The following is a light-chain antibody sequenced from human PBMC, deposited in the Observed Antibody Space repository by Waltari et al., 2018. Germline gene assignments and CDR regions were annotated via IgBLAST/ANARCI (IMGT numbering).Light chain of an antibody. CDR2: GAS. Sequence: EIVMTQSPATLSVSPGERATLSCRASQSVGTHLAWYQQRPGQAPRPLIYGASTRATGIPARFSGSGSGTDFILTISSLQSEDFAVYHCQQGNSWPWTFGQGTKVEIK. J-gene: IGKJ1*01. CDR3: QQGNSWPWT. V-gene: IGKV3-15*01. CDR1: QSVGTH.